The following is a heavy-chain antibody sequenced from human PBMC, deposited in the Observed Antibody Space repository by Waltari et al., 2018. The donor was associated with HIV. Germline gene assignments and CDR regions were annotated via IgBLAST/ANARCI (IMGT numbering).Heavy chain of an antibody. Sequence: QLQLQESGPALVKPSDTLPLTCTVSTGYITQSYYWGWVRQSPGTGLEWIGTVYSNGVTHSTPSLGSRVTMSVDTSKNQFSLTLTSVTAADTALYFCATLRTVTGTIDDWGQGILVTVSS. CDR2: VYSNGVT. CDR1: TGYITQSYY. CDR3: ATLRTVTGTIDD. J-gene: IGHJ4*02. V-gene: IGHV4-39*01. D-gene: IGHD4-17*01.